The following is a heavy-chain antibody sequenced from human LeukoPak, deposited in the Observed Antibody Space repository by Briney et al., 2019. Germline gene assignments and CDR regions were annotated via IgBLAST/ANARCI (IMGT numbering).Heavy chain of an antibody. CDR1: GFTFSSYG. J-gene: IGHJ4*02. D-gene: IGHD6-13*01. CDR3: AKSTSCSPDY. CDR2: ISYDGSNK. Sequence: GRSLRLSCAASGFTFSSYGMHWVRQAPGKGLEWVAVISYDGSNKYYADSVKGRFTISRDNSKNTLYLQMNSLRAEDTAVYYCAKSTSCSPDYWGQGTLVTVSS. V-gene: IGHV3-30*18.